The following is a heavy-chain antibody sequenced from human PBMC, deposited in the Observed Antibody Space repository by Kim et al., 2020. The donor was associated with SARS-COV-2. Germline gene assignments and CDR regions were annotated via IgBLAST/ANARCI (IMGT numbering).Heavy chain of an antibody. J-gene: IGHJ6*01. V-gene: IGHV4-34*01. D-gene: IGHD5-12*01. CDR2: INHIAMT. CDR3: ARGRGWLEDTLYAYGMHV. CDR1: GASFINHY. Sequence: SETLSLSCGVHGASFINHYWSWIRQTPERGLEWIGEINHIAMTSYNPSLKSRVAISVDTSENQFSLTLKSVTGADTGVYFCARGRGWLEDTLYAYGMHV.